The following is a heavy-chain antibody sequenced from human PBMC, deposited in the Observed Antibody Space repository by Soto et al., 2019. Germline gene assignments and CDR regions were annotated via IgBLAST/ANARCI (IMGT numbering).Heavy chain of an antibody. D-gene: IGHD1-1*01. Sequence: PGGSLRLSCAASGFTFSSYGMHWVRQAPGKGLEWVAIISYDEINKYYAESVKGRFTISRDNSKNTLYLQMNSLRAEDTAVYYCAKSVYNWNDGFFDYWGQGTLVTVSS. CDR1: GFTFSSYG. J-gene: IGHJ4*02. V-gene: IGHV3-30*18. CDR3: AKSVYNWNDGFFDY. CDR2: ISYDEINK.